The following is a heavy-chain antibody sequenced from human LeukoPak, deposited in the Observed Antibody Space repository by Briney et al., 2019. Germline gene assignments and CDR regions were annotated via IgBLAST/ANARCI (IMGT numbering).Heavy chain of an antibody. CDR2: ISSSSSTI. J-gene: IGHJ4*02. CDR3: ARADLGYYDSSGYYTPRWFDY. CDR1: GFTFSSYS. D-gene: IGHD3-22*01. V-gene: IGHV3-48*01. Sequence: GGSLSLSCAASGFTFSSYSMNWVRQAPGKGLEWVSYISSSSSTIYYADSVKGRFTISRDNAKNSLYLQMNSLRAEDTAVYYCARADLGYYDSSGYYTPRWFDYWGQGTLVTVSS.